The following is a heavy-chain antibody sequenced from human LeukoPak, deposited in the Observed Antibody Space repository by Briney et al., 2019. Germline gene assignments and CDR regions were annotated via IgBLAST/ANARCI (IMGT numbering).Heavy chain of an antibody. CDR2: IIPIFGTA. CDR3: AREHGYSSGWYFVGPSEQESYNWFDP. CDR1: GGTFSSYA. J-gene: IGHJ5*02. D-gene: IGHD6-19*01. Sequence: SVKVSCKASGGTFSSYAISWVRQAPGQGLEWVGGIIPIFGTANYAQTFLGRVTIITDESTSTAYMEQSSLKSEDTAVYYCAREHGYSSGWYFVGPSEQESYNWFDPWGQGTLVTVSS. V-gene: IGHV1-69*05.